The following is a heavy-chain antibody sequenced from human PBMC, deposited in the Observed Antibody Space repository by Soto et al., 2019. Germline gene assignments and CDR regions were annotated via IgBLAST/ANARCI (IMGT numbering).Heavy chain of an antibody. Sequence: SETLSLTCSVSGGSMNGYYWSWIRQTPGQGLEWLGFIYFSGSTRYNPSLMSRLTISLDKSRRQFSMSLSSVTAADTAVYYCARSVATPGTNIDFWGQGTLVTVSS. V-gene: IGHV4-4*09. CDR3: ARSVATPGTNIDF. CDR2: IYFSGST. D-gene: IGHD6-13*01. J-gene: IGHJ4*02. CDR1: GGSMNGYY.